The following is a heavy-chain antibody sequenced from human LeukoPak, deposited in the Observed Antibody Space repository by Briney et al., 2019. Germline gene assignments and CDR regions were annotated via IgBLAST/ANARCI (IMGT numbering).Heavy chain of an antibody. D-gene: IGHD3-10*01. J-gene: IGHJ2*01. V-gene: IGHV3-53*01. CDR2: LYSAGDI. CDR1: GFTVRTNY. CDR3: ARDRAPPTSWYFDL. Sequence: GGSLRLSCAVSGFTVRTNYMSWVRQAPGKGLEWVSILYSAGDIYYVDSVKGRFTISRDNSRNTLYLQMNSLRVEDSAVYYCARDRAPPTSWYFDLWGRSTLVTVSS.